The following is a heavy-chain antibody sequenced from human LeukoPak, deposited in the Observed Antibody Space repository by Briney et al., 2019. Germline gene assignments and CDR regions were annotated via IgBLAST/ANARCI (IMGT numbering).Heavy chain of an antibody. CDR2: IWYDGSNK. CDR1: GFTFSSYG. D-gene: IGHD1-20*01. V-gene: IGHV3-33*01. J-gene: IGHJ6*03. Sequence: GGSLRLSCAASGFTFSSYGMHWVRQAPGKGLEWVAVIWYDGSNKYYADSVKGRFTISRDNAQNSLFLQMDSLRVEDTAVYYCARDRGNKWNVYYYMDVWGEGTTVTVSS. CDR3: ARDRGNKWNVYYYMDV.